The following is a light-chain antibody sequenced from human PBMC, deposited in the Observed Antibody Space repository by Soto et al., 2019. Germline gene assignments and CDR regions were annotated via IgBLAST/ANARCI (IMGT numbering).Light chain of an antibody. CDR2: SNN. J-gene: IGLJ1*01. V-gene: IGLV1-44*01. Sequence: QSVLTQPPSASGTPGQRVTISCSGSSSKIGSNTVNWYQQLPGTAPKLLIHSNNQRPSGVPDRFSGSKSGTSDSLAISGLQSEDEADYYCAAWDDSLNAYVIGTG. CDR3: AAWDDSLNAYV. CDR1: SSKIGSNT.